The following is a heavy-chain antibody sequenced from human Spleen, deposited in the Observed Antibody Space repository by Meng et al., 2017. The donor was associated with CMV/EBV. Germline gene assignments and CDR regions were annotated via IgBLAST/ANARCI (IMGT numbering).Heavy chain of an antibody. CDR1: GFTFSSYS. D-gene: IGHD6-6*01. Sequence: GESLKISCTGSGFTFSSYSMNWVRQAPGKGLEWVSAVTGSGGSTYYAGSVKGRFTISRDNSKNTVYLQMNSLRAEDTAVYYCATSNSPTPYYFDYWGQGTLVTVSS. V-gene: IGHV3-23*01. J-gene: IGHJ4*02. CDR3: ATSNSPTPYYFDY. CDR2: VTGSGGST.